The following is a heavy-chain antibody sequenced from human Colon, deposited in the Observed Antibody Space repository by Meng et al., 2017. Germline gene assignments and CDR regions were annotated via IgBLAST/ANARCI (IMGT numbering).Heavy chain of an antibody. CDR3: ARGRYSGYLP. CDR2: INHSGST. J-gene: IGHJ5*02. Sequence: QVHLQPWVSGLWKPPETRSLTGAFYVWSFSSYYWSQIRQPPGKGLKWIGEINHSGSTNYNPSLKSRVTISVDTSKNQFSLKLSSVTAADTAVYYCARGRYSGYLPWGQGTLVTVSS. D-gene: IGHD5-12*01. V-gene: IGHV4-34*01. CDR1: VWSFSSYY.